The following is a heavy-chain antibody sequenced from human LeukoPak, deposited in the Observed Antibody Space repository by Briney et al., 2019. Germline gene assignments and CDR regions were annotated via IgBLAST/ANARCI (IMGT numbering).Heavy chain of an antibody. D-gene: IGHD3-22*01. CDR1: GFTFSRYW. Sequence: GGSLRLSCAASGFTFSRYWMSWVRQAPGKGLEGVASRKQDGSEIYYVDSVEGRFTISRDNATNSLYLQMNSLRAEDTAVYYCARGLGYYDSSDEGFDYWGQGTLVTVSS. J-gene: IGHJ4*02. V-gene: IGHV3-7*03. CDR2: RKQDGSEI. CDR3: ARGLGYYDSSDEGFDY.